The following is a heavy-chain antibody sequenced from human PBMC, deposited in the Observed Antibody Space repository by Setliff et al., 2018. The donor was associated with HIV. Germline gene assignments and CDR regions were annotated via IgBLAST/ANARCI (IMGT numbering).Heavy chain of an antibody. V-gene: IGHV3-74*03. Sequence: PGGSLRLSCAASGFTFSNYGMHWVRQAPGKGLVWVSRLNTDGSSTKYADSVKGRFTISRDNAENSLYLQMNSLRAEDTAVYYCARDYVWGRRAFDIWGPGTMVTVSS. D-gene: IGHD3-16*01. CDR3: ARDYVWGRRAFDI. CDR2: LNTDGSST. J-gene: IGHJ3*02. CDR1: GFTFSNYG.